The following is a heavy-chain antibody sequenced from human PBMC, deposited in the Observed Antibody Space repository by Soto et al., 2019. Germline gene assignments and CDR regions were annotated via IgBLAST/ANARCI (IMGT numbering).Heavy chain of an antibody. CDR2: ISSDGRKT. V-gene: IGHV3-64D*06. CDR3: VKDRYIDY. J-gene: IGHJ4*02. CDR1: GFTFSSYA. Sequence: PGRSLRLSCSVSGFTFSSYAMHWVRQAPGKGLEYASSISSDGRKTYYADSVKGRFTISRDNSKNTLYLQMSSLRAEDTAIYYCVKDRYIDYWGQGT.